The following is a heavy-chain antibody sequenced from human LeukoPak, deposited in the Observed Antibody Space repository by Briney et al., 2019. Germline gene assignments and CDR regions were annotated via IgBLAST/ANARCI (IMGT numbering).Heavy chain of an antibody. Sequence: ASVKVSCTASGYTFTSHGISWVRQTPGQGLEWMGGISAYTGNTNYAHKLQGRVTMTTDTSTNTAYMELRSLRSDDTAVYYCARVLLYDSGDYWGQGTLVTVSS. V-gene: IGHV1-18*01. CDR2: ISAYTGNT. J-gene: IGHJ4*02. D-gene: IGHD3-3*01. CDR3: ARVLLYDSGDY. CDR1: GYTFTSHG.